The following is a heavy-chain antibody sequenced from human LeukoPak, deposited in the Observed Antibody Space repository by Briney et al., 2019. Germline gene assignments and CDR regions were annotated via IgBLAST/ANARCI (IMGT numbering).Heavy chain of an antibody. V-gene: IGHV1-2*02. CDR2: INPNSGGT. D-gene: IGHD6-13*01. J-gene: IGHJ4*02. Sequence: GASVKVSCKASGYTFTGYYMHWVRQAPGQGLEWMGWINPNSGGTNYAQKFQGRVTMTRDTSISTAYMELSRLRSDDTAVYYCARTRDSSSWDTGVDYWGQGTLVTVSS. CDR3: ARTRDSSSWDTGVDY. CDR1: GYTFTGYY.